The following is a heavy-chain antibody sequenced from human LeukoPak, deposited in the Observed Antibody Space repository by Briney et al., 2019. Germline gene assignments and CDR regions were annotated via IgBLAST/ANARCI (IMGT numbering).Heavy chain of an antibody. CDR3: ARVRGSYLDY. J-gene: IGHJ4*02. CDR1: GGSISSSNYY. V-gene: IGHV4-39*07. D-gene: IGHD1-26*01. CDR2: IYSRGST. Sequence: SETLSLTYIVSGGSISSSNYYWGWIRQSPGKGLEWIGSIYSRGSTYYNPSLKSRVIVSSDMSKNQFSLMLNSVTAADTAVYYCARVRGSYLDYWGQGTLVTVSS.